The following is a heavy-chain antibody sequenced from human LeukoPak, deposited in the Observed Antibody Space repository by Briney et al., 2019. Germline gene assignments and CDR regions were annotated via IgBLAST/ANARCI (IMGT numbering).Heavy chain of an antibody. CDR3: ATILDCSSTSCYEPLVDY. J-gene: IGHJ4*02. CDR1: GGTFSSYA. D-gene: IGHD2-2*01. Sequence: EASVEVSCKASGGTFSSYAISWVRQAPGQGLEWMGGIIPIFGTANYAQKFQGRVTITADKSTSTAYMELSSLRSEDTAVYYCATILDCSSTSCYEPLVDYWGQGTLVTVSS. CDR2: IIPIFGTA. V-gene: IGHV1-69*06.